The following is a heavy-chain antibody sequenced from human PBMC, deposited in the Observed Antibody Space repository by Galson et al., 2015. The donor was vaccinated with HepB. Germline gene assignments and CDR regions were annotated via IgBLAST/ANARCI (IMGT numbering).Heavy chain of an antibody. CDR1: GYTFINYY. CDR3: ATVRGGNLWNPLDY. CDR2: INPSGGST. D-gene: IGHD3-10*02. Sequence: SVKVSCKASGYTFINYYMHWVRQAPGQGLEWMGIINPSGGSTSYARKFQGRVTMTRDTSTSTVYMELSSLRSEDTAVYYCATVRGGNLWNPLDYWGQGTLVTVSS. V-gene: IGHV1-46*01. J-gene: IGHJ4*02.